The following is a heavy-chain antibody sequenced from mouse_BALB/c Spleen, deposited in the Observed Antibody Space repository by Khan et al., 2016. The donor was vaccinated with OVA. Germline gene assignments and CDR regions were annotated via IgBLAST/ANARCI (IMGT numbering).Heavy chain of an antibody. J-gene: IGHJ4*01. V-gene: IGHV1-63*02. Sequence: QVQLKQSGAEVVRPGTSVKMSCKAAGYTFTNYWIGWINQRPGHGLEWIGDIYPGNGNTNYNEKFKGKAILTADTSSNTAYLQLSSLTSEDSAIXCCAIPDYCGTNYATMDDWGQGTSVTVSS. CDR2: IYPGNGNT. CDR3: AIPDYCGTNYATMDD. CDR1: GYTFTNYW. D-gene: IGHD1-1*01.